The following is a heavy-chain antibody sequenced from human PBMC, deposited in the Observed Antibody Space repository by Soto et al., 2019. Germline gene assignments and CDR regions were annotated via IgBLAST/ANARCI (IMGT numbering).Heavy chain of an antibody. CDR1: GYSISSGYY. D-gene: IGHD3-10*01. CDR2: IYHSGST. V-gene: IGHV4-38-2*01. CDR3: ARVPTDYYGSGTLDY. J-gene: IGHJ4*02. Sequence: SETLSLTCAVSGYSISSGYYWGWIRQPPGKGLEWIGSIYHSGSTYYNPSLKSRVTISVDTSKNQFSLKLSSVTAADTAVYYCARVPTDYYGSGTLDYWGQGTLVTVSS.